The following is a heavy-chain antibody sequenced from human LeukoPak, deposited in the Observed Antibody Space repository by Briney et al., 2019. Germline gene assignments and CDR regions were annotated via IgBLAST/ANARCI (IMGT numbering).Heavy chain of an antibody. Sequence: GGSLRLSCAASGFTFSNYAMKWVRQATGKALEWVSSITPSGGNTYYADSVKARFTISRDNSKDTLYLQMNSLRAEDSAIYYCAKKYCSGPCSGIPYDSWGQGTLVTVSS. V-gene: IGHV3-23*01. CDR3: AKKYCSGPCSGIPYDS. CDR1: GFTFSNYA. J-gene: IGHJ4*02. D-gene: IGHD2-15*01. CDR2: ITPSGGNT.